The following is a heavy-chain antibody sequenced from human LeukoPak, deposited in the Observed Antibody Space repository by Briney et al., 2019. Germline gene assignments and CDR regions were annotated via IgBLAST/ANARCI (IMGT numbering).Heavy chain of an antibody. CDR3: ARDRVGATSAFDI. D-gene: IGHD1-26*01. J-gene: IGHJ3*02. Sequence: SETLSLTCAVSVYSISSAYYWGWMRQPPGKGREWIVSIHHSGSPYFNPSLKSGVTISVDTSKNQFSLKLTSVTAADPAVYYCARDRVGATSAFDIWGQGTMVTVSS. CDR2: IHHSGSP. V-gene: IGHV4-38-2*02. CDR1: VYSISSAYY.